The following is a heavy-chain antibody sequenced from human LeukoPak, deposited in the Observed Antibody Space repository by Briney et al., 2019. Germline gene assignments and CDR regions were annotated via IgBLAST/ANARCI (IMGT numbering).Heavy chain of an antibody. CDR3: ARGARVTPFDY. Sequence: PSETLSLTCTVSGGSISSYYWSWIRQPPGKGLEWIGYIYYSGSTNYNPSVESRVTISVDTSKNQLSLKLTSVTAADTAVYYCARGARVTPFDYWGQGTLVTVSS. D-gene: IGHD2-21*02. CDR1: GGSISSYY. J-gene: IGHJ4*02. CDR2: IYYSGST. V-gene: IGHV4-59*01.